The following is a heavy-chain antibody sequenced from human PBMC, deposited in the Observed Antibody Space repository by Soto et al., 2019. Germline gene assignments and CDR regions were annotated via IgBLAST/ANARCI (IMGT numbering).Heavy chain of an antibody. V-gene: IGHV2-5*02. CDR3: VKGTLGTYGHLYFEH. D-gene: IGHD2-8*01. Sequence: QITLKETGPPLVKPTQTLTLTCTFSGFSFDMNKARVGWVRQPPGKALEWLALSYWDGDEHYSPSLKNRLSITKDTSKDQVVLTLTDVHPADTATYYCVKGTLGTYGHLYFEHWGQGTLVTVSS. J-gene: IGHJ4*02. CDR1: GFSFDMNKAR. CDR2: SYWDGDE.